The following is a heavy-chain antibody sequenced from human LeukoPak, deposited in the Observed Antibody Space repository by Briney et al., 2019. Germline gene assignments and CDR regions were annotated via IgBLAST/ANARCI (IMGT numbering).Heavy chain of an antibody. Sequence: GGSLRLSCAASGFTFSSYSMNWVRQAPGKGLEWVSYISSSSSTIYYADSVKGRFTISRDNAKNTLYLQMNSLRAEDTAVYYCARDTNTYYYDSSGYSLDYWGQGTLVTVSS. CDR2: ISSSSSTI. CDR3: ARDTNTYYYDSSGYSLDY. CDR1: GFTFSSYS. V-gene: IGHV3-48*04. D-gene: IGHD3-22*01. J-gene: IGHJ4*02.